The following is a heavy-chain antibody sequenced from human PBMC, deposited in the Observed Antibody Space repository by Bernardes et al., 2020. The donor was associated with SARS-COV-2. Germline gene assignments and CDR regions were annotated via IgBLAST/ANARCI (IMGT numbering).Heavy chain of an antibody. V-gene: IGHV2-5*02. CDR3: ARWFGVITRPYYVP. Sequence: PTLVKPTQTLTLTCTFPGFSLSTSGVGVGWIRQPPRKALEWLALIYWDDGKRYSPSLKSRLTITKDTSKNQVVLTMTNMDPVDTATNYCARWFGVITRPYYVPWGQETLITVPS. J-gene: IGHJ5*02. D-gene: IGHD3-16*01. CDR2: IYWDDGK. CDR1: GFSLSTSGVG.